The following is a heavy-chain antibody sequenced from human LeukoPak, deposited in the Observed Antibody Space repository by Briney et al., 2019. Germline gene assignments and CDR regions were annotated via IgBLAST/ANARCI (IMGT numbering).Heavy chain of an antibody. Sequence: GGSLRLSCAASGFTFSSYAMHWVRQAPGKGLEWVAVISYDGSNKYYADSVKGRFTISRDNSKNTLYLQMNSLRAEDTAVYYCARGGFRSTAMAQRRYFDLWGRGTLVTVSS. CDR3: ARGGFRSTAMAQRRYFDL. D-gene: IGHD5-18*01. CDR2: ISYDGSNK. CDR1: GFTFSSYA. V-gene: IGHV3-30-3*01. J-gene: IGHJ2*01.